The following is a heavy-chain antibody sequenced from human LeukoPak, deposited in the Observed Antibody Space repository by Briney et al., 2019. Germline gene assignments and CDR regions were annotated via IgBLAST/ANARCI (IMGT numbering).Heavy chain of an antibody. V-gene: IGHV1-18*01. Sequence: GASVKVSCKASRYSFTSYGISWVRQAPGQGVEWMGWINTYSGNRQYAHKVQARVTMTTDKSTSTAYMELRSLRSDDTAVYFCARDHGRDGYNWMDWFDPWGQGTLVTVSS. CDR3: ARDHGRDGYNWMDWFDP. CDR2: INTYSGNR. CDR1: RYSFTSYG. D-gene: IGHD5-24*01. J-gene: IGHJ5*02.